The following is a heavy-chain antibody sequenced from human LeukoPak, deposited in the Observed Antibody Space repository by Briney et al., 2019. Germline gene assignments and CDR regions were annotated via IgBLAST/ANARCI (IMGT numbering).Heavy chain of an antibody. CDR3: ARGYCSSTSRYLLDY. CDR2: ISSSSSYI. D-gene: IGHD2-2*01. J-gene: IGHJ4*02. V-gene: IGHV3-21*01. Sequence: GGSLRLSCAASGFTLTSYSMNWVRQAPGKGLEWVSSISSSSSYIYYADSVKGRFTISRDNAKNSLYLQMNSLRAEDTAVYYCARGYCSSTSRYLLDYWGQGTLVTVSS. CDR1: GFTLTSYS.